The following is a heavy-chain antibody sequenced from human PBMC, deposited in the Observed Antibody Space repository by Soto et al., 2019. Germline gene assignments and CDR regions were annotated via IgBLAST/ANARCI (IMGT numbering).Heavy chain of an antibody. D-gene: IGHD2-15*01. CDR1: GGTFSIYT. CDR2: GSA. V-gene: IGHV1-69*01. CDR3: AREAPPDIAWVDT. J-gene: IGHJ5*02. Sequence: QVELAQSGAELTTPESSVQVSCKASGGTFSIYTISCVRQAPGQGLEWLGGSANSAQKVQGRLTVTADESTSTVYVELRGLTSGDTAVYYCAREAPPDIAWVDTWGQGTLVSFSS.